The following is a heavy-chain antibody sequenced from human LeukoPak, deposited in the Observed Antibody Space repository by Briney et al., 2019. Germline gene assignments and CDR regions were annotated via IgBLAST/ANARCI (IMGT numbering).Heavy chain of an antibody. Sequence: TLSLTCAVSGGSISSGGYSWSWIRQPPGKGLEWIGYIYHSGSTYYNPSLKSRVTISVDRSKNQFSLKLSSVTAADTAVYYCARAVAVAGIVPYFDYWGQGTLVTVSS. V-gene: IGHV4-30-2*01. CDR2: IYHSGST. J-gene: IGHJ4*02. D-gene: IGHD6-19*01. CDR3: ARAVAVAGIVPYFDY. CDR1: GGSISSGGYS.